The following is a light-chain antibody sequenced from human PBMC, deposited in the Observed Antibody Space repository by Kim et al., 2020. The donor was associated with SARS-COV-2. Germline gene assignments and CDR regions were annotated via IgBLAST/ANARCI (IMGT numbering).Light chain of an antibody. Sequence: EIVLTQSPATLSLSPGERATLSCRASQSVSSYLAWYQQKPGQAPRLLIYDVSNRATGIPARFSGSGSGTDFTLTISSLEPEDFAVYYCHQRSSWPLTFGGGTKVDIK. CDR2: DVS. V-gene: IGKV3-11*01. J-gene: IGKJ4*01. CDR3: HQRSSWPLT. CDR1: QSVSSY.